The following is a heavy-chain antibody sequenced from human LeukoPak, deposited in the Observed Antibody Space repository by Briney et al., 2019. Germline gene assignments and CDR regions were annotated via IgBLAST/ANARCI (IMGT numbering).Heavy chain of an antibody. D-gene: IGHD2-2*01. J-gene: IGHJ5*02. CDR3: ARRLTQYDCFDP. CDR1: GDSVSSNSVT. CDR2: TYYRSTWYS. Sequence: SQTLSLTCAISGDSVSSNSVTWNWIRQSPSRGLEWLGRTYYRSTWYSDYAVSMRGRITVNPDTSKNQFSLHLNSVTPEDTAVYYCARRLTQYDCFDPWGQGILVTVSS. V-gene: IGHV6-1*01.